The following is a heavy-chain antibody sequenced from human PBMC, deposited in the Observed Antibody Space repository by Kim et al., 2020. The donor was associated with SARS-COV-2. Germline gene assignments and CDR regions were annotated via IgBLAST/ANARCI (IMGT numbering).Heavy chain of an antibody. CDR2: ST. CDR3: ARVGDGDYY. Sequence: STNFHPSLMSRVTISVDTSKNQFSLQLSSVTAADTSVYYCARVGDGDYYWGQGTLVTVSS. J-gene: IGHJ4*02. D-gene: IGHD4-17*01. V-gene: IGHV4-59*01.